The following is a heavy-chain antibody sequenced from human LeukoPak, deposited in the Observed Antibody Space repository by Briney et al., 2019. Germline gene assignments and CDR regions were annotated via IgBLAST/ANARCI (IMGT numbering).Heavy chain of an antibody. CDR1: AGTFSSYA. Sequence: GASVKVFCKASAGTFSSYAISWVRQAPGQGLEWMGGIIPIFGTANYAQKFHGRVSITTDESTSTAYMELSSLRSEDTAVYYCASGVVPAARPLHYYYMDAWGKGTTVTVSS. J-gene: IGHJ6*03. CDR2: IIPIFGTA. D-gene: IGHD2-2*01. V-gene: IGHV1-69*05. CDR3: ASGVVPAARPLHYYYMDA.